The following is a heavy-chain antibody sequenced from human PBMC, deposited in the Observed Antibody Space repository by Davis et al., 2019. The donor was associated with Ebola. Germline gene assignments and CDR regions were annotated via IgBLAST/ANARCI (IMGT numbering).Heavy chain of an antibody. Sequence: GESLKISCAASGFTFSSYGMHWVRQAPGKGLEWVAVISYDGSNKYYADSVKGRFTISRDNSKNTLYLQMNSLRAEDTAVYYCAEGRGLYYYYGMDVWGQGTTVTVSS. V-gene: IGHV3-30*18. CDR1: GFTFSSYG. J-gene: IGHJ6*02. CDR2: ISYDGSNK. D-gene: IGHD3-10*01. CDR3: AEGRGLYYYYGMDV.